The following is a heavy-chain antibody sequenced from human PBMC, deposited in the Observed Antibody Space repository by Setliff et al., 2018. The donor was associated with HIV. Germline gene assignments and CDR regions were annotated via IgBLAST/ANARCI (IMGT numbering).Heavy chain of an antibody. CDR2: IYYSGST. Sequence: PSETLSLTCTVSGGSISSSSYYWGWIRQPPGKGLEWIGNIYYSGSTYYNPSLKSRVTIFVDTSKNQFSLKLSSVTAADTAVYYCAGSIVVVTAAPLTWGQGTLVTVSS. V-gene: IGHV4-39*01. D-gene: IGHD2-21*02. CDR1: GGSISSSSYY. CDR3: AGSIVVVTAAPLT. J-gene: IGHJ5*02.